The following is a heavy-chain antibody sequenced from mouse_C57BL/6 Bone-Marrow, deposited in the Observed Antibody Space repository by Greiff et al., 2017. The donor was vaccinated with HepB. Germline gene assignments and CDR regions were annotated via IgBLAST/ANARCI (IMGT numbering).Heavy chain of an antibody. CDR2: INPNNGGT. V-gene: IGHV1-18*01. CDR1: GYTFTDYN. D-gene: IGHD3-2*02. J-gene: IGHJ2*01. Sequence: EVQLQQSGPELVKPGASVKIPCKASGYTFTDYNMDWVKQSHGKSLEWIGDINPNNGGTIYNQKFKGKATLTVDKSSSTAYMELRSLTSEDTAVYYCARSGQLRLLGFDYWGQGTTLTVSS. CDR3: ARSGQLRLLGFDY.